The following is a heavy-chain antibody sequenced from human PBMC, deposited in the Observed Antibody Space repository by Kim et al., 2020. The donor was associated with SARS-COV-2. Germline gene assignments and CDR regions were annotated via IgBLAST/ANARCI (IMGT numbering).Heavy chain of an antibody. Sequence: RFTISRDNAKNSLYLQMNSLRAEDTAVYYCARDKPPYYDSSGYYFAMFDYWGQGTLVTVSS. J-gene: IGHJ4*02. D-gene: IGHD3-22*01. V-gene: IGHV3-48*03. CDR3: ARDKPPYYDSSGYYFAMFDY.